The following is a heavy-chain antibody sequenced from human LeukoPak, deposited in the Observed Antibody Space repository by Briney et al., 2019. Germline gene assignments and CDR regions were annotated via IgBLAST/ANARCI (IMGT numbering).Heavy chain of an antibody. J-gene: IGHJ4*02. CDR3: ATAGYCSGGSCYHREVDY. CDR1: GYTLTELS. Sequence: ASVKVSCKVSGYTLTELSMHWVRQAPGKGLEWMGGLDPEDGETIYAQKFQDRVTMTEDTSTDTAYMELSSLRSEDTAVYYCATAGYCSGGSCYHREVDYWGQGTLVTVSS. D-gene: IGHD2-15*01. V-gene: IGHV1-24*01. CDR2: LDPEDGET.